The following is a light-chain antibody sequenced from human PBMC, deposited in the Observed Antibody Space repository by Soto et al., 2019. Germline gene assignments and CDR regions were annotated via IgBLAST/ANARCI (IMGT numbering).Light chain of an antibody. CDR3: SSSAGSNNFHAV. Sequence: QSVLTQPPSASGSPGQSVTISCTGTSSDVASYNYVSWYQQRPGKVPKVIIYEVSKRPSGVTGRFFGSKSGNTASLTVSGLQEDDEADYYCSSSAGSNNFHAVFGGGTQLTVL. CDR2: EVS. CDR1: SSDVASYNY. J-gene: IGLJ7*01. V-gene: IGLV2-8*01.